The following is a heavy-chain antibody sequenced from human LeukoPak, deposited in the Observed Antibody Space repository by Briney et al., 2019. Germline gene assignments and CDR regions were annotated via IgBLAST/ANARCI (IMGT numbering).Heavy chain of an antibody. V-gene: IGHV3-7*03. CDR1: KFTFSSYW. CDR2: IKQDGSVQ. D-gene: IGHD5-24*01. J-gene: IGHJ4*02. CDR3: AKDLRTGMEMATIYDY. Sequence: PGGSLRLSCAASKFTFSSYWMSWVRQAPGKGLEWVANIKQDGSVQFYMDSLKGRFSVSRDNAKNSLYLQMNSLRAEDTAVYYCAKDLRTGMEMATIYDYWGQGTLVTVSS.